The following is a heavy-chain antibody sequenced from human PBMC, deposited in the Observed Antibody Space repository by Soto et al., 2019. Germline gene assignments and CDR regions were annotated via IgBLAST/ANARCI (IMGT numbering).Heavy chain of an antibody. CDR3: ARDASLSVGDPAPFDN. CDR1: GYTFNTYG. D-gene: IGHD5-18*01. CDR2: ISTLNGET. V-gene: IGHV1-18*01. Sequence: AASVKVSCKASGYTFNTYGISWVRQAPGQGLEWMGWISTLNGETRYAQKFQARVTVTTDTSTTTGYMELRSLRSDDTAVYYCARDASLSVGDPAPFDNWGQGTRVTVSS. J-gene: IGHJ4*02.